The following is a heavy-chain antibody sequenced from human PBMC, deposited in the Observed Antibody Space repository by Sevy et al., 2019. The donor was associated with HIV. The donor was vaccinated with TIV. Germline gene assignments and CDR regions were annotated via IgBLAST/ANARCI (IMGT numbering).Heavy chain of an antibody. CDR2: IYDNGHS. Sequence: SETLSLTCTVSGGSITSLYWNWIRQPPGKGLEWIANIYDNGHSNYNPSLKSRVTLSLDTSKNQVSVRLSSVTAADTAMYYCAGENAWGRGYSWGQGTLVTVSS. V-gene: IGHV4-4*08. J-gene: IGHJ4*02. CDR1: GGSITSLY. D-gene: IGHD1-26*01. CDR3: AGENAWGRGYS.